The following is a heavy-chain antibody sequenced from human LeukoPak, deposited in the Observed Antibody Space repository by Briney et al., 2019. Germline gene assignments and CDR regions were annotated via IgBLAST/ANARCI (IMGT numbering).Heavy chain of an antibody. Sequence: GRSLRLSCAASGFTFSSYWMHWVRQAPGKGLVWVSRINTDGSSTSYADSVKGRFTISRDNAKNTLYLQMNSLRAVDTAVYYCARDLPPYYDFWSGYPTGYWGQGTLVTVSS. J-gene: IGHJ4*02. D-gene: IGHD3-3*01. CDR2: INTDGSST. CDR3: ARDLPPYYDFWSGYPTGY. V-gene: IGHV3-74*01. CDR1: GFTFSSYW.